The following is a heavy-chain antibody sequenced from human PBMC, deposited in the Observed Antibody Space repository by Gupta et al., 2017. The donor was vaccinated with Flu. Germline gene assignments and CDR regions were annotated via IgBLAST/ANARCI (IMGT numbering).Heavy chain of an antibody. CDR2: ISRISRFT. J-gene: IGHJ3*02. Sequence: QAPGKGLEWVSSISRISRFTFYADSVKGRFSISRDNSKNSVSLQMNSLRAEDTAVYYCAKNKASGTTKGAFDIWGQGTMVAVSA. CDR3: AKNKASGTTKGAFDI. V-gene: IGHV3-21*06. D-gene: IGHD1-1*01.